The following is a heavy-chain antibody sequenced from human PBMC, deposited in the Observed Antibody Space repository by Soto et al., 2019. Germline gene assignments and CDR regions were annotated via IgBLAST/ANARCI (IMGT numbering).Heavy chain of an antibody. CDR1: GGSISSSSYY. CDR3: ARSPYSSGWYWFDP. D-gene: IGHD6-19*01. CDR2: IYYSGST. Sequence: PSETLSLTCTVSGGSISSSSYYWGWIRQPPGKGLEWIGSIYYSGSTYYNPSLKSRVTISVDTSKNQFSLKLSSVTAADTAVYYCARSPYSSGWYWFDPWGQGTLVTVSS. V-gene: IGHV4-39*07. J-gene: IGHJ5*02.